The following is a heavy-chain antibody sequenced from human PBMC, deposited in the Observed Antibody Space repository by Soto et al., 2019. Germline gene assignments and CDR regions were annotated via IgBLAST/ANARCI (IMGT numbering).Heavy chain of an antibody. J-gene: IGHJ6*02. CDR1: GGTFSSYA. CDR2: IIPIFGTA. V-gene: IGHV1-69*12. Sequence: QVQLVQSGAEVKKPGSSVKVSCKASGGTFSSYAISWVRQAPGQGLEWMGGIIPIFGTANYAQKFQGRVTITADVSSSTAYMELSSLRSEDTAVYYCARVVVYSSSPTFAYCYYGMDVWGQGTTVTVSS. CDR3: ARVVVYSSSPTFAYCYYGMDV. D-gene: IGHD6-6*01.